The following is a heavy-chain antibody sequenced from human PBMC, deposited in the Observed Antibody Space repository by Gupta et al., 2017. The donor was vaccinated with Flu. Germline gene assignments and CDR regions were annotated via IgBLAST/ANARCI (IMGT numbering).Heavy chain of an antibody. CDR2: ISTTGRQI. CDR1: GFTFDGYA. CDR3: ARGNDWFDS. J-gene: IGHJ5*01. Sequence: SGFTFDGYAMNWVRQGPGKGLEWVASISTTGRQIFYGNSVRGRFIIARDNGEDSLYLQMNSMKPEDSGVYYCARGNDWFDSWGQGTRVTVSP. V-gene: IGHV3-21*01.